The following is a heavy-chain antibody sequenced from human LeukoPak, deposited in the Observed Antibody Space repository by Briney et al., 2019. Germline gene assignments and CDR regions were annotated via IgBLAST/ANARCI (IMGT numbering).Heavy chain of an antibody. CDR3: ASGTGELFRY. CDR2: IIPIFGTA. CDR1: GGTFSIYA. V-gene: IGHV1-69*06. D-gene: IGHD3-10*01. J-gene: IGHJ4*02. Sequence: RASVKVSCTASGGTFSIYAISWVRQAPGQGLEWMGGIIPIFGTANYAQKFQGRVTITADKSTSTAYMELSSLRSEDTAVYYCASGTGELFRYWGQGTLVTVSS.